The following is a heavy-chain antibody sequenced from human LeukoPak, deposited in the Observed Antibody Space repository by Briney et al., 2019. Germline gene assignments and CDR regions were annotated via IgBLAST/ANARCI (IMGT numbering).Heavy chain of an antibody. Sequence: WASVKVSCKASGYSFINFGLSWVRQAPGQGLEWMGWISAYNHNTNYAQKFQGRVTTTIDTSTTTVYMELRSLRSDDTAIYYCARDLMYCDTMSCYDGDFDYWGQGTPVTVSS. CDR1: GYSFINFG. CDR2: ISAYNHNT. D-gene: IGHD2-2*01. V-gene: IGHV1-18*01. CDR3: ARDLMYCDTMSCYDGDFDY. J-gene: IGHJ4*02.